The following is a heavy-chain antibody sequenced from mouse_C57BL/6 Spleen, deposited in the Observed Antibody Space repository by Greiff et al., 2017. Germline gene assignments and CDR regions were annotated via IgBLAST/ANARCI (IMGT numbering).Heavy chain of an antibody. J-gene: IGHJ3*01. CDR1: GYTFTDYY. CDR3: ASGSSFPFAY. Sequence: EVQLQQSGPELVKPGASVKISCKASGYTFTDYYMNWVKQSHGKSLEWIGDINPNNGGTSYNQKFKGKATLTVDKSSSTAYMELRSLTSEDVAVYYCASGSSFPFAYWGQGTLVTVSA. CDR2: INPNNGGT. D-gene: IGHD1-1*01. V-gene: IGHV1-26*01.